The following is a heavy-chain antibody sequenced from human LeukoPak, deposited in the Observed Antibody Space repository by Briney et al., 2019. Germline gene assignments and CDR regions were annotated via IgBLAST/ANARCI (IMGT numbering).Heavy chain of an antibody. V-gene: IGHV3-30*18. CDR1: GFSFISYG. CDR3: AKRPSDYSDYVTYFDY. J-gene: IGHJ4*02. Sequence: GGSLRLSCAASGFSFISYGMHWVRQAPGKGLEWVGVISDDGRNKNYADSVKGRFTISRDNSKDTLYLQMNSLSDEDTAVYYCAKRPSDYSDYVTYFDYWGQGTLVTVSS. D-gene: IGHD4-11*01. CDR2: ISDDGRNK.